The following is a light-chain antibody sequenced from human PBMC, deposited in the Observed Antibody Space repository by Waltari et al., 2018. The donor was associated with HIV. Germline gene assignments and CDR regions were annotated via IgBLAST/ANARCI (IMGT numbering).Light chain of an antibody. Sequence: QSALTQPASVSASPGQSITISCTRTSSNIGTYNLASWHQQHPGKAPKTLIYEVGQRPSGVANRFSGSKSGNTASLTISGLQAEDEADYYCCSYAGSSTLVFGGGTKVTVL. CDR3: CSYAGSSTLV. CDR1: SSNIGTYNL. CDR2: EVG. J-gene: IGLJ3*02. V-gene: IGLV2-23*02.